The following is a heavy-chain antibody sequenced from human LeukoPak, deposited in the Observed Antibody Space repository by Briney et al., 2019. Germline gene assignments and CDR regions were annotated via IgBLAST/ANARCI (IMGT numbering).Heavy chain of an antibody. Sequence: GGSLRLSCAASGFTFDDYAMHWVRQGPGKSLQWVSLINENGDIAYYGDSVRGRFTVSRDNAKNSLYLQMNSLTTEDTALYYCAKARWEPNFDYWGQGTLVTVSS. CDR1: GFTFDDYA. V-gene: IGHV3-43*02. CDR3: AKARWEPNFDY. J-gene: IGHJ4*02. D-gene: IGHD1-26*01. CDR2: INENGDIA.